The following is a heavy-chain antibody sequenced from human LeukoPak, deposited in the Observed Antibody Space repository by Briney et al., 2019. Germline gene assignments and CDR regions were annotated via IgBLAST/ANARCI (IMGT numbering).Heavy chain of an antibody. D-gene: IGHD1-1*01. CDR1: GFTFSGSA. J-gene: IGHJ3*02. CDR2: IRSKANSYAT. Sequence: GGSLRLSCAASGFTFSGSAMHWVRQASGKGLEWVGRIRSKANSYATAYAASVKGRFTISRDDSRNTAYLQMNSLKTEDTAVYYCARRSERYYGSDIWGQGTVVTVSS. V-gene: IGHV3-73*01. CDR3: ARRSERYYGSDI.